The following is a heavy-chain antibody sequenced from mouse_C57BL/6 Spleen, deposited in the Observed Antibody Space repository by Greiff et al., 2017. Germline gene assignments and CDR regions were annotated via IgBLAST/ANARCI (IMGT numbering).Heavy chain of an antibody. V-gene: IGHV1-18*01. CDR2: INPNNGGT. Sequence: VQLKESGPELVKPGASVKIPCKASGYTFTDYNMDWVKQSHGKSLEWIGDINPNNGGTIYNQKFKGKATLTVDKSSSTAYMELRSLTSEDTAVYYCARGTYGYDGSYWYFDVWGTGTTVTVSS. D-gene: IGHD2-2*01. CDR3: ARGTYGYDGSYWYFDV. CDR1: GYTFTDYN. J-gene: IGHJ1*03.